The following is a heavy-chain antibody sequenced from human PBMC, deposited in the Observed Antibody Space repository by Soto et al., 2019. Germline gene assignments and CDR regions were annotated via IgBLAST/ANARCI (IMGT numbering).Heavy chain of an antibody. CDR2: ISSSSDNI. Sequence: GGSLRLSCVASGFRFSDHSMTWVRQSPGKGLQWIAYISSSSDNIYYAESVRGRFTVSRDNAKNALFLQMNSLRDDDTATYYCARLPKGSLVTAWGQGTRVTVSS. V-gene: IGHV3-48*02. CDR1: GFRFSDHS. D-gene: IGHD2-21*02. J-gene: IGHJ4*02. CDR3: ARLPKGSLVTA.